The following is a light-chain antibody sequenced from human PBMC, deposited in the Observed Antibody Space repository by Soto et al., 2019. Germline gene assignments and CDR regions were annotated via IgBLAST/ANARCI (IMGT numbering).Light chain of an antibody. Sequence: EIVLTQSPGTLSLSPGDSATLSCRASQSFKSSYLAWYQQKPGQAPKLLIHGGSTRATGISDRFSGSGSGTDFTLTISRLEPEDFAVYHCQQYGASPWTFGQGTKVDI. V-gene: IGKV3-20*01. CDR2: GGS. CDR1: QSFKSSY. J-gene: IGKJ1*01. CDR3: QQYGASPWT.